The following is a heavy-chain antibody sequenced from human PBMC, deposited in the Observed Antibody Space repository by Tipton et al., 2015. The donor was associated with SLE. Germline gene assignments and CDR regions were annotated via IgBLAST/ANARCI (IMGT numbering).Heavy chain of an antibody. CDR3: ARGSCSGGVCYIDY. D-gene: IGHD2-8*02. CDR1: GGSISNYY. J-gene: IGHJ4*02. CDR2: IYFSGSA. V-gene: IGHV4-59*01. Sequence: LGLTCTVSGGSISNYYWSWIRQPPGKGLEWIGYIYFSGSANYNPSLKSRVTISLDTSKNQFSLKLSSVTAADTAVYYCARGSCSGGVCYIDYWGQGTLVTVSS.